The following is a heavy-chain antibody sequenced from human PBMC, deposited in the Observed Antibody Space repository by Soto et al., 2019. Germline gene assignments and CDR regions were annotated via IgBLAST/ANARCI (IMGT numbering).Heavy chain of an antibody. D-gene: IGHD2-15*01. J-gene: IGHJ6*02. V-gene: IGHV1-46*01. Sequence: GASVKISCKPSGYSFSNFYVHWVRQAPGQGLEWMGIIDTSSGTTSYTQKFQERVTMTRDTSMSTVYMELSRLRSEDTAVYYCARGAVVVPNGLIAGMDVWGLGTTVTVSS. CDR1: GYSFSNFY. CDR3: ARGAVVVPNGLIAGMDV. CDR2: IDTSSGTT.